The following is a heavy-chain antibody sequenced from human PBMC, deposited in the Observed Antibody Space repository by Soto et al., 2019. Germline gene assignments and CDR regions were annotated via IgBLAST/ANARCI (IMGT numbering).Heavy chain of an antibody. V-gene: IGHV3-9*01. CDR3: AKARGGYWGLDDY. Sequence: EVQLVESGGGLVQPGRSLRLSCAASGFTFDDYAMHWVRQAPGKGLEWVSGISWNSGNIDYADSVKGRFTISRDNAKNTLYLQMNSLRTEDTALYYCAKARGGYWGLDDYWGQGTLVTVSS. CDR2: ISWNSGNI. D-gene: IGHD3-22*01. CDR1: GFTFDDYA. J-gene: IGHJ4*02.